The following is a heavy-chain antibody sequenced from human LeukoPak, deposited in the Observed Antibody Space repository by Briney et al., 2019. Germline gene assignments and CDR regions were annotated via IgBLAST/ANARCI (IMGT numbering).Heavy chain of an antibody. CDR3: ARRGWGTLYYFDY. Sequence: SETLSLTCTVSGGSISSSSYYWGWIRQPPGKGLEWIGNIYYSGSTYYNPSLKSRVTISVDTSKNQFSLKLTSVTAADTAVYHCARRGWGTLYYFDYWGQGTLVTVSS. CDR2: IYYSGST. D-gene: IGHD1-14*01. CDR1: GGSISSSSYY. V-gene: IGHV4-39*01. J-gene: IGHJ4*02.